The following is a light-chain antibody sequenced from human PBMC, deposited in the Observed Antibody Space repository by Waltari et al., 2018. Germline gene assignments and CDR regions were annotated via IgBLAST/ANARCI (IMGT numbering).Light chain of an antibody. J-gene: IGKJ1*01. CDR1: QGISNY. V-gene: IGKV1-27*01. CDR3: QKYNSAPRT. Sequence: DIQMTQSPSSLSASVGDRVTITCRVSQGISNYLAWYQQKPGKVPKLLIYAASTLQSGVPSRFSGSGSGTEFTLTISSLQPEDVATYYCQKYNSAPRTFGQGTKVEIK. CDR2: AAS.